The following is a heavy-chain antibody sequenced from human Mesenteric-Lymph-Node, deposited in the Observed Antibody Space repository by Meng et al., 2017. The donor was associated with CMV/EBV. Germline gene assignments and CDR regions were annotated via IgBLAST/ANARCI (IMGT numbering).Heavy chain of an antibody. J-gene: IGHJ4*02. CDR3: ANGYCSSTSCYRVGYYFDS. D-gene: IGHD2-2*01. Sequence: GESLKISCAASGITFSSYVIHWVRQAPGKGLEWVAVISYDGNKENYADSVKGRFTISRDDSKNTVSLQMNSLRPEDTAIYFCANGYCSSTSCYRVGYYFDSWGQGTLVTVSS. V-gene: IGHV3-30-3*01. CDR1: GITFSSYV. CDR2: ISYDGNKE.